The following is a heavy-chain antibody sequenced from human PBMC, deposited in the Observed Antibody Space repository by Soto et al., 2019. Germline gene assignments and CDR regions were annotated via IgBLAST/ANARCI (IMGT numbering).Heavy chain of an antibody. CDR1: GFTFSSYA. Sequence: GGSLRLSCAASGFTFSSYAMSWVRQAPGKGLEWVSAISGSGGSTYYADSVKGRFTISRDNSKNTLYLQMNSLRAEDTAVYYCAKDMHDYDDYADLDYWGQGTLVTVSS. CDR2: ISGSGGST. V-gene: IGHV3-23*01. D-gene: IGHD4-17*01. J-gene: IGHJ4*02. CDR3: AKDMHDYDDYADLDY.